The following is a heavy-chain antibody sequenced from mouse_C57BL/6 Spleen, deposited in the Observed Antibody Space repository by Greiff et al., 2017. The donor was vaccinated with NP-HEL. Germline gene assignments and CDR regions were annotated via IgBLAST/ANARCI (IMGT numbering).Heavy chain of an antibody. CDR1: GFTFSDYG. CDR2: ISNLAYSI. Sequence: DVQLVESGGGLVQPGGSLKLSCAASGFTFSDYGMAWVRQAPRKGPEWVAFISNLAYSIYYADTVTGRFTISRENAKNTLYLEISSLRSEDTAMYYCARQEYDYDGVLYWYFDVWGTGTTVTVSS. J-gene: IGHJ1*03. CDR3: ARQEYDYDGVLYWYFDV. D-gene: IGHD2-4*01. V-gene: IGHV5-15*01.